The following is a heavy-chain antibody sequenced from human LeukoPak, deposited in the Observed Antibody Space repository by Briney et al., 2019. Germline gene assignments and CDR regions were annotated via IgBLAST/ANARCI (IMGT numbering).Heavy chain of an antibody. CDR1: GFPFNNYA. V-gene: IGHV3-23*01. D-gene: IGHD1-26*01. CDR3: PKGSAGARPYYFDY. J-gene: IGHJ4*02. CDR2: ITDSGGDT. Sequence: GSLRLSCAASGFPFNNYAMSWVRQAPGKGLEWVSAITDSGGDTYYADSVKGRFTISRDNSKNPLFFQMNSLRAEDTAVYYCPKGSAGARPYYFDYWGQGILVTVSS.